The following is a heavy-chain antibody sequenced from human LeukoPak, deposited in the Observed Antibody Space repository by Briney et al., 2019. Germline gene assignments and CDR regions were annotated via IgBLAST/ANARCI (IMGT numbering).Heavy chain of an antibody. CDR3: ARELEYYDGSAQSAFDI. J-gene: IGHJ3*02. V-gene: IGHV1-2*02. D-gene: IGHD3-22*01. CDR2: INPNSGGT. CDR1: GYTFTGYY. Sequence: ASVKVSCKASGYTFTGYYMHWVRQAPGQELEWMGWINPNSGGTNYAQKFQGRVTMTRDTSISTAYMELSRLRSDDTAVYYCARELEYYDGSAQSAFDIWGQGTMVTVSS.